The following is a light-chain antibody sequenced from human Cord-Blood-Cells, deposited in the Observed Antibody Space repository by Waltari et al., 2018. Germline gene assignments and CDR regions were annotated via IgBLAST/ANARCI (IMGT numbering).Light chain of an antibody. CDR2: KAS. Sequence: DIQMTQSPSTLSASVGDRVTITCRASQSISSWLAWYQQKPGKAPKILIYKASSLESGVPSRFSGSGSGTEFTLTIRSLQPDDCATYYCQQYNSYPYTFGQGTKLEIK. V-gene: IGKV1-5*03. CDR1: QSISSW. CDR3: QQYNSYPYT. J-gene: IGKJ2*01.